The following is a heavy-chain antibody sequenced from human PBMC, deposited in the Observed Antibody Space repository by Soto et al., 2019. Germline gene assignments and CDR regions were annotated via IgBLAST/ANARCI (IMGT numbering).Heavy chain of an antibody. Sequence: WWSLRLSCSASVFTISNYGMHWFRQAPGKGLEWVAVISYDGTITYYADSVKGRFTISRDNSKNTLYLQMNSLRTEDTAVYYCATTRVGPCSSSICFSGIFDGMDVWGQGTTVTVSS. J-gene: IGHJ6*02. V-gene: IGHV3-30-3*01. CDR1: VFTISNYG. CDR2: ISYDGTIT. CDR3: ATTRVGPCSSSICFSGIFDGMDV. D-gene: IGHD2-2*01.